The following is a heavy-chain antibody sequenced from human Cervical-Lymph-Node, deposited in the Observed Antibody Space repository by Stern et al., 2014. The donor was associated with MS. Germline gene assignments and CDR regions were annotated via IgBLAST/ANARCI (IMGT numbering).Heavy chain of an antibody. J-gene: IGHJ4*02. CDR3: ARGTHCSGGSCYSSDYFDY. Sequence: EVQLVQSGGGLVQPGGSLRLSCAASGFTFSSYDMHWVRQATGKGLEWVSAIGTAGDTYYPGSVKGRFTISRENAKNSLYRQMNSLRAGDTAVYYCARGTHCSGGSCYSSDYFDYWGQGTLVTVSS. D-gene: IGHD2-15*01. CDR1: GFTFSSYD. CDR2: IGTAGDT. V-gene: IGHV3-13*01.